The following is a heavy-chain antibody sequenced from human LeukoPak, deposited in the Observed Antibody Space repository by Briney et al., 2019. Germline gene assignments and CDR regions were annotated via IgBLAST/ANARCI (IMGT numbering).Heavy chain of an antibody. D-gene: IGHD3-3*01. Sequence: SETLSLTCTVSGGSISSTNWWSWVRQPPGKGLEWIGEIYHSGSTNYNPSLKSRVTISVDKSKNQFSLNLSSVTAADTAVYYCASGGKFWPFDYWGQGTLATVSS. V-gene: IGHV4-4*02. CDR2: IYHSGST. CDR1: GGSISSTNW. J-gene: IGHJ4*02. CDR3: ASGGKFWPFDY.